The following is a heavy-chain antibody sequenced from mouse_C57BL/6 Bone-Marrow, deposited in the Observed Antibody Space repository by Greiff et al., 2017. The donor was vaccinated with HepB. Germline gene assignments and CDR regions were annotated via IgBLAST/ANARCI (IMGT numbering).Heavy chain of an antibody. D-gene: IGHD1-1*01. J-gene: IGHJ1*03. CDR1: GYSITSGYY. V-gene: IGHV3-6*01. CDR2: ISYDGSN. Sequence: EVKLQESGPGLVKPSQSLSLTCSVTGYSITSGYYWNWIRQFPGNKLEWMGYISYDGSNNYNPSLKNRISITRDTSKNQFFLKLNSVTTEDTATYYCARDLNYYGSSNWYFDVWGTGTTVTVSS. CDR3: ARDLNYYGSSNWYFDV.